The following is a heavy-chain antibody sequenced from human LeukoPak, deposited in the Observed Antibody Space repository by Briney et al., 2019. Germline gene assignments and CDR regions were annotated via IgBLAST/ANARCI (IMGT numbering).Heavy chain of an antibody. CDR2: IKQDGSEK. CDR1: GFTFSSYW. V-gene: IGHV3-7*01. D-gene: IGHD3-16*02. CDR3: ARRIYDYVWGSYRYPVGY. Sequence: GGSLRLSCAASGFTFSSYWMSWVRQAPGKGLEWVANIKQDGSEKYYVDSVKGRFTISRDNAKNSLYLQMNSLRAEDTAVYYCARRIYDYVWGSYRYPVGYWGQGTLVTVSS. J-gene: IGHJ4*02.